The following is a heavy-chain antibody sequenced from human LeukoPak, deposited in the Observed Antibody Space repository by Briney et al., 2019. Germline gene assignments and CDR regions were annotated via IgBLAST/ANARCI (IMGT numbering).Heavy chain of an antibody. V-gene: IGHV4-59*01. D-gene: IGHD4-23*01. CDR3: ARGGGTVVTRVFDY. CDR1: GGSISSYY. Sequence: SETLSLTCTVSGGSISSYYYSWIRQPPGKGLEWIGYIDYRGNTQYNPSLQSRVTLSVDTSKNQFSLQLGSVTAADTAVYYCARGGGTVVTRVFDYWGQGTLVTVSS. CDR2: IDYRGNT. J-gene: IGHJ4*02.